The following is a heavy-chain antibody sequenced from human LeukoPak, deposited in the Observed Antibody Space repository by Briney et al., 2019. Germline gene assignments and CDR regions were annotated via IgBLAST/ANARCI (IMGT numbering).Heavy chain of an antibody. V-gene: IGHV3-30*01. J-gene: IGHJ4*02. CDR3: ARLGIAVAGQFDY. CDR1: GFTFSSYA. D-gene: IGHD6-19*01. CDR2: ISYDGSNK. Sequence: PGRSLRLSCAASGFTFSSYAMHWVRQAPGKALEWVAVISYDGSNKYYADSVKGRFTISRDNSKNTLYLQMNSLRAEDTAVYYCARLGIAVAGQFDYWGQGTLVTVSS.